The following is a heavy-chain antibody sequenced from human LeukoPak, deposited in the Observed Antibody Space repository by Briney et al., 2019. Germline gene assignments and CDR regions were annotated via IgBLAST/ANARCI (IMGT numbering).Heavy chain of an antibody. CDR2: IRSKANSYAT. J-gene: IGHJ6*03. Sequence: PGGSLRLSCAASGFTFSGSAIHWVRQASGKGLEWVGRIRSKANSYATAYAASVKGRFTISRDDSKNTAYLQMNSLKTEDTAVYYCTSPWQLGYYYYMDVWGKGTTVTVSS. D-gene: IGHD6-6*01. V-gene: IGHV3-73*01. CDR3: TSPWQLGYYYYMDV. CDR1: GFTFSGSA.